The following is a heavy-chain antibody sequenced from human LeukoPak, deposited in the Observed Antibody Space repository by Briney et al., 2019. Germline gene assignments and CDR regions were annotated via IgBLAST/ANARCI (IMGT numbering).Heavy chain of an antibody. CDR3: ASDGPHGDY. J-gene: IGHJ4*02. V-gene: IGHV4-31*03. Sequence: SETLSLTCTVSGGSISSGGYSWSWIRQHPGKGLEWIGYIYYSGSTYYNPSLKSRVTISVDTSKNQFSLKLSSVTAADTAVYYCASDGPHGDYWGQGTLVTVSS. CDR2: IYYSGST. CDR1: GGSISSGGYS.